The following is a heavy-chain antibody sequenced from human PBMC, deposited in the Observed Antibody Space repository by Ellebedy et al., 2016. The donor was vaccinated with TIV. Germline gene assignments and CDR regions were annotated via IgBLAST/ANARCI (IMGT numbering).Heavy chain of an antibody. V-gene: IGHV3-64*04. J-gene: IGHJ4*02. D-gene: IGHD3-10*01. CDR1: GFTFSNCA. Sequence: GESLKISXSASGFTFSNCALQWVRQAPGKGLEYVSAINSDGSKTYYTDSVKGRFTISRDNSKNMLYLQMNSLRAEDTAVYYCAKKGDGSGSYCNFDYWGQGTLVTVSS. CDR2: INSDGSKT. CDR3: AKKGDGSGSYCNFDY.